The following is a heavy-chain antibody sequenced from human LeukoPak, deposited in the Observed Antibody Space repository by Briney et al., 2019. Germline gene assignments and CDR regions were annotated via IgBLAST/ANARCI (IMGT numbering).Heavy chain of an antibody. CDR2: INQSGST. CDR3: ARGRWLQYWT. J-gene: IGHJ5*02. Sequence: SETLSLTCGVYGESFSGDYWSWIRQPPGKGLEWIGEINQSGSTNYIPSLKSRVTISVDTTKNQCSLKLIALTAADTAVYYCARGRWLQYWTWGQVTLVT. D-gene: IGHD5-24*01. V-gene: IGHV4-34*01. CDR1: GESFSGDY.